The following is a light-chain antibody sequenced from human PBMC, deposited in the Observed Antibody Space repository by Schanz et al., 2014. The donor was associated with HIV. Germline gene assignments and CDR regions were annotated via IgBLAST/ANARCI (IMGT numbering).Light chain of an antibody. V-gene: IGLV2-11*01. J-gene: IGLJ3*02. Sequence: QSALTQPRSVSGSPGQSVTISCTGTSSDVGGYNYVSWYQQHPGKAPKLMIYEVSNRPSGVPDRFSGSKSGNTASLTISGLQAEDEGDYYCSSHTGRSSWVFGGGTKLTVL. CDR1: SSDVGGYNY. CDR3: SSHTGRSSWV. CDR2: EVS.